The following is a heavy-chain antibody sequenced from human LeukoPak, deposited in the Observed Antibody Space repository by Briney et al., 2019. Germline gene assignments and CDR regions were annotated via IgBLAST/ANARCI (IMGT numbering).Heavy chain of an antibody. D-gene: IGHD3-22*01. CDR1: GGSISSYY. J-gene: IGHJ3*02. CDR2: IYYSGST. Sequence: SETLTLTCTVSGGSISSYYWSWIRQPPGKGLEWIGYIYYSGSTNYNPSLKSRVTISVDTSKNQFSLKLSSVTAADTAVYYCARRHTYYYDSSGYPLDAFDIWGQGTMVTVSS. CDR3: ARRHTYYYDSSGYPLDAFDI. V-gene: IGHV4-59*01.